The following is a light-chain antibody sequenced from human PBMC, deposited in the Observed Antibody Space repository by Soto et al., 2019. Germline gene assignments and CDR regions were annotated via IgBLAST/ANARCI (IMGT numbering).Light chain of an antibody. Sequence: QSVLTQPPSASGTPGQRVTISCSGSSSNIGRNTVKWYRQLPGTAPKLLIGSSDQRPSGVPDRFSGSQSGTSASLAISGLQSEDEPDYICAAWDDSLNAWAFGGGTQLTVL. CDR3: AAWDDSLNAWA. V-gene: IGLV1-44*01. CDR1: SSNIGRNT. CDR2: SSD. J-gene: IGLJ3*02.